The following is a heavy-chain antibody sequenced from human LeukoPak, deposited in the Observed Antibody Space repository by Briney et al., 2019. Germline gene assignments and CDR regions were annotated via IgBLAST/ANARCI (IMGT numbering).Heavy chain of an antibody. Sequence: SETLSLTCSVSGGSVSSSSCYWGWIRQPPGKGLEWIGSVYYSGTTYYNPSLKSRVTVSLDTSKNRFSLKLTSVTAADTAVYYCVRIDFHPYYLDYWGQGTQVTVSS. V-gene: IGHV4-39*01. D-gene: IGHD3-22*01. CDR1: GGSVSSSSCY. J-gene: IGHJ4*02. CDR2: VYYSGTT. CDR3: VRIDFHPYYLDY.